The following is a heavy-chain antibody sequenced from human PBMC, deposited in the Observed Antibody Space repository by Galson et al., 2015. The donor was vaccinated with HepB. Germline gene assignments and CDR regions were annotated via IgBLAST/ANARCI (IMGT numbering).Heavy chain of an antibody. V-gene: IGHV3-23*01. CDR1: GFTFSSYA. CDR3: AKREGYYGSGSSYYFDY. D-gene: IGHD3-10*01. CDR2: ISGSGGST. Sequence: SLRLSCAASGFTFSSYAMSWVRQAPGKGLEWVSAISGSGGSTYYADSVKGRFTISRDNSKNTLYLQMNSLRAEDTAVYYCAKREGYYGSGSSYYFDYWGQGTLVTVSS. J-gene: IGHJ4*02.